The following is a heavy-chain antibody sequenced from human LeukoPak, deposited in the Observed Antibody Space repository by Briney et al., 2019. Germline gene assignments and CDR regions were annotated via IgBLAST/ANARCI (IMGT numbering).Heavy chain of an antibody. CDR3: ARDRLGSGWYRNFDY. CDR2: IYSGGST. V-gene: IGHV3-53*01. CDR1: GFTFSSYA. Sequence: PGGSLRLSCAASGFTFSSYAMSWVRQAPGKGLEWVSVIYSGGSTYYADSVKGRFTISRDNSKNTLYLQMNSLRAEDTAVYYCARDRLGSGWYRNFDYWGQGTLVTVSS. J-gene: IGHJ4*02. D-gene: IGHD6-19*01.